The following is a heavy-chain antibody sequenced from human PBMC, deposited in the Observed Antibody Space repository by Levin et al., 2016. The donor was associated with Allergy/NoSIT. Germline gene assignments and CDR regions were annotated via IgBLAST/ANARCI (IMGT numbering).Heavy chain of an antibody. CDR2: ISIYSGKT. Sequence: WVRQAPGQGLEWMGWISIYSGKTNYAQKLQGRVTVTTDTSTSTAYMELTSLRSDDTAVYYCARDTVLMTSVVKEGDLDYWGQGTLVTVSS. CDR3: ARDTVLMTSVVKEGDLDY. V-gene: IGHV1-18*01. J-gene: IGHJ4*02. D-gene: IGHD4-23*01.